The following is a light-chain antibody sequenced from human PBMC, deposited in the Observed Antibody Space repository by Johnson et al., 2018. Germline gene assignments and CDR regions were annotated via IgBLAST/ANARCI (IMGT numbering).Light chain of an antibody. CDR2: ENN. V-gene: IGLV1-51*02. CDR1: SSNIGNNY. CDR3: GTWDSSLSAGNV. Sequence: QSVLTQPPSVSAAPGQKVTISCSVSSSNIGNNYVSWYQQLPGTAPKLLIYENNKRPSGIPDRFSGSKSGTSATLGITGLQTGVEAGYYCGTWDSSLSAGNVFGTGTKVTVL. J-gene: IGLJ1*01.